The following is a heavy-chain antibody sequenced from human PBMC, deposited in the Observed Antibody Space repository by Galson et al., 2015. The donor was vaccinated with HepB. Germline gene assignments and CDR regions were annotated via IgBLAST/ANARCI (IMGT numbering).Heavy chain of an antibody. CDR3: AREAVTVVPAAIPYSSSYYYYGMDG. CDR1: GDSVSSHSAA. D-gene: IGHD2-2*01. Sequence: CAISGDSVSSHSAAWNWIRQSPSRGLEWLGRTYYRSKWYNDYAVSVKSRITINPDTSKNQFSLQLSSVTPEDTAVYYCAREAVTVVPAAIPYSSSYYYYGMDGWGQGTTVTVSS. CDR2: TYYRSKWYN. V-gene: IGHV6-1*01. J-gene: IGHJ6*02.